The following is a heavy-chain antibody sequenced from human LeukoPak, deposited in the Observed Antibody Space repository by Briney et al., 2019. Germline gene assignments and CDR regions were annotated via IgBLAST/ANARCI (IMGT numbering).Heavy chain of an antibody. V-gene: IGHV4-61*02. J-gene: IGHJ4*02. CDR1: GGSLSSGSDY. CDR2: IYASGST. D-gene: IGHD3-3*01. Sequence: SETLSLTCTVSGGSLSSGSDYWSWIRQSAGKGLEWIGRIYASGSTNYNPSLKSRVTISVDTSKNQFSLKLSSVTAAVTAVYYCARSGYSNFDHWGQGTLVTVSS. CDR3: ARSGYSNFDH.